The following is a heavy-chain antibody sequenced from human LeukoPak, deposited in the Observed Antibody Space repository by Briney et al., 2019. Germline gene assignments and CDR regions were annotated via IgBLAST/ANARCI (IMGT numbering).Heavy chain of an antibody. D-gene: IGHD2-15*01. J-gene: IGHJ1*01. CDR2: INPDGRAT. Sequence: GGSLRLSCAASGFTFSTSWMSWVRQAPGKGLEWLANINPDGRATFYVDSVKGRFVISRDNAKNSLFLQMSSLRDDDTALYYCASSHDSAGNDWGQGTVVTVYS. CDR1: GFTFSTSW. CDR3: ASSHDSAGND. V-gene: IGHV3-7*01.